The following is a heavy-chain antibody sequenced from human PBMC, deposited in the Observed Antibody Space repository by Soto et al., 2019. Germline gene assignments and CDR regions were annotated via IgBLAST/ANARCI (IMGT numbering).Heavy chain of an antibody. CDR2: IYHSGST. Sequence: SETLSLTCAVSGGSISSGGYSWSWIRQPPGKGLEWIGYIYHSGSTYYNPSLKSRVTISVDRSKNQFSLKLSSVTAADTAVYYCARVRRSSWSTNAFDIWGQGTMVTVSS. V-gene: IGHV4-30-2*01. D-gene: IGHD6-13*01. CDR3: ARVRRSSWSTNAFDI. J-gene: IGHJ3*02. CDR1: GGSISSGGYS.